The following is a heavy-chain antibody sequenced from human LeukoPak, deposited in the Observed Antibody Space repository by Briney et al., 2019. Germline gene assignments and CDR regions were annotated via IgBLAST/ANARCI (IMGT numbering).Heavy chain of an antibody. CDR2: INHSGST. V-gene: IGHV4-34*01. J-gene: IGHJ3*02. Sequence: PSETLSLTCAVYGGSFSGYYWSWIRQPPGKGLEWIGEINHSGSTNYNPSLKSRVTISVDTSKNQFSLKLSSVTAADTAVYYCARGRYYDFWSGYYTAFDIWGQGTMVTVSS. CDR1: GGSFSGYY. CDR3: ARGRYYDFWSGYYTAFDI. D-gene: IGHD3-3*01.